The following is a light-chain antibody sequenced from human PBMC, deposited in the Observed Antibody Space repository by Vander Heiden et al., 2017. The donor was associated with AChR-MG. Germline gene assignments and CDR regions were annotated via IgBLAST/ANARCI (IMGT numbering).Light chain of an antibody. CDR1: SSNTGRYA. Sequence: QSVLTQPPSASGTPGQRVTISCPGGSSNTGRYAVNWYQSLPGTAPKVLIYSDDQRPSGVPDRFSGSKSGTSASLAISGLQSEDEADYYCAAWDDSLNGPMFGGGTKLTVL. V-gene: IGLV1-44*01. J-gene: IGLJ3*02. CDR2: SDD. CDR3: AAWDDSLNGPM.